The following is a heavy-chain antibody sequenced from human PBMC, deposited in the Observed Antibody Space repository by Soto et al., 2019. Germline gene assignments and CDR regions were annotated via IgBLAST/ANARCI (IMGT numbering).Heavy chain of an antibody. J-gene: IGHJ4*02. CDR2: VSAYNGNP. Sequence: ASVKVSCKASGYTFTSYGISWVRPAPGQGLEWMGWVSAYNGNPNYAQKLQGRVTMTTDTSTSTAYMELRSLRYDDTAAYYCAKVRLPGGSRSSGDAYFDYWGQGTLVTVSS. D-gene: IGHD6-19*01. CDR3: AKVRLPGGSRSSGDAYFDY. V-gene: IGHV1-18*04. CDR1: GYTFTSYG.